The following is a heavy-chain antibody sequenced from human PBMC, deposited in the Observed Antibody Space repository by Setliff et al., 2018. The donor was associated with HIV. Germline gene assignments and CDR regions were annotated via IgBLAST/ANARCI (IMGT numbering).Heavy chain of an antibody. Sequence: GGSLRLSCAASGFVFSDFWMSWARQAPGKGLEWVANIKQDGSETYYVDSVRGRFTVSRDNAKMSLYLQMNSLRAEDTAVYYCTRTYCSSTSCYDDCWGQGTLVTVSS. CDR1: GFVFSDFW. V-gene: IGHV3-7*03. D-gene: IGHD2-2*01. CDR3: TRTYCSSTSCYDDC. J-gene: IGHJ4*02. CDR2: IKQDGSET.